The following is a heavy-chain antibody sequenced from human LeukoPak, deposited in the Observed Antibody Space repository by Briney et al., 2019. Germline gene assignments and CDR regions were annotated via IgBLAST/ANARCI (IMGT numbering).Heavy chain of an antibody. V-gene: IGHV4-39*02. Sequence: PSETLPLTRTVSGGSISSRSYYWGWIRQPPGKGLEWIANIYSSGSTYQNPSLKSRVTISVDTSKTHFSLKLSSLTAADTAVYYCGSQFYDSSGYYFQHWGQGTLVTVSS. D-gene: IGHD3-22*01. CDR2: IYSSGST. CDR3: GSQFYDSSGYYFQH. CDR1: GGSISSRSYY. J-gene: IGHJ1*01.